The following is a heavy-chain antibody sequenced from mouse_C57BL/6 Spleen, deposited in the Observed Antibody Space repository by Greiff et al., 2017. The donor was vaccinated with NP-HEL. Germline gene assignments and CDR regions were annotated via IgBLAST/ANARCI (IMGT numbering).Heavy chain of an antibody. CDR3: TTADYLAY. V-gene: IGHV14-4*01. J-gene: IGHJ3*01. Sequence: EVQLQQSGAELVRPGASVKLSCTASGFNIKDDYMHWVKQRPEQGLEWIGWIDPENGDTEYASKFQGKATITADTSSNTAYLQLSSLTSEDTAVYYCTTADYLAYWGQGTLVTVSA. D-gene: IGHD5-5*01. CDR1: GFNIKDDY. CDR2: IDPENGDT.